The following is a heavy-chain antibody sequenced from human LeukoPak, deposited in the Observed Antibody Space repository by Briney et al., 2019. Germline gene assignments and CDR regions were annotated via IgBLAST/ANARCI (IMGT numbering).Heavy chain of an antibody. Sequence: GGSLRLSCAASGFTFSSYAMSWVRQAPGKGLEWVSAISGSGGSTYYADSVKGRFTISRDNSKNTLYLQMNSLRAEDTAVYYCANSAPLQQQLVPYFDYWRKVTLVTVSS. CDR3: ANSAPLQQQLVPYFDY. CDR2: ISGSGGST. D-gene: IGHD6-13*01. V-gene: IGHV3-23*01. CDR1: GFTFSSYA. J-gene: IGHJ4*02.